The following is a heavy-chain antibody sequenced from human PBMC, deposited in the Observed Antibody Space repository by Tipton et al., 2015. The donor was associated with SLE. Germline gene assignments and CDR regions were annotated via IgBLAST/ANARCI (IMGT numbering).Heavy chain of an antibody. J-gene: IGHJ4*02. CDR2: IYYNGST. CDR3: ARASQIFGVIYYFDH. CDR1: AGSISSYF. V-gene: IGHV4-59*01. Sequence: TLSLTCTVSAGSISSYFWSWIRQPPGKGLELIGYIYYNGSTKYNPSLKSRVTISGDTSKDQFSLKLRSVTAADTAVYYCARASQIFGVIYYFDHWGQGMLVTVSS. D-gene: IGHD3-3*01.